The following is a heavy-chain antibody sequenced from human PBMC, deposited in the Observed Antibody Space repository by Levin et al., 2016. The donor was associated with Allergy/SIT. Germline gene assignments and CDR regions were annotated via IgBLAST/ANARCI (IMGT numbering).Heavy chain of an antibody. D-gene: IGHD5-12*01. CDR2: INYSRTT. CDR3: ATWLWPHDPYYYGMDV. CDR1: GGSVSSSGYY. V-gene: IGHV4-31*03. Sequence: SETLSLTCTVSGGSVSSSGYYWTWIRQRPGKGLEWIGYINYSRTTYYDPSLKSRVTISRDTSKNQFSLKLTSVTGADTAVYYCATWLWPHDPYYYGMDVWGRGTTVTVSS. J-gene: IGHJ6*02.